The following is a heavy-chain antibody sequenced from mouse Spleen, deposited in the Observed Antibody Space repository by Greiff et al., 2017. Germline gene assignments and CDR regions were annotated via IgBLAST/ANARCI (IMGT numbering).Heavy chain of an antibody. D-gene: IGHD3-1*01. CDR2: INYDGSST. V-gene: IGHV5-16*01. J-gene: IGHJ4*01. CDR3: AREDPYSSGYAMDY. CDR1: GFTFSDYY. Sequence: EVMLVESEGGLVQPGSSMKLSCTASGFTFSDYYMAWVRQVPEKGLEWVANINYDGSSTYYLDSLKSRFIISRDNAKNILYLQMSSLKSEDTATYYCAREDPYSSGYAMDYWGQGTSVTVSS.